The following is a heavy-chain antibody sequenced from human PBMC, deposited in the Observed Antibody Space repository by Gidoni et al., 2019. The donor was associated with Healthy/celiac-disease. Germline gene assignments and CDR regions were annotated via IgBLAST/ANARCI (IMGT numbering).Heavy chain of an antibody. CDR2: ISYDGSNK. CDR3: ARDSPPAAGSFDY. D-gene: IGHD6-13*01. J-gene: IGHJ4*02. Sequence: QVQLVESGGGVVQPGRSLRLSCAASGFTFSSYAMHWVRQAPGKGLEWVAVISYDGSNKYYADSVKGRFTISRDNSKNTLYLQMNSLRAEDTAVYYCARDSPPAAGSFDYWGQGTLVTVSS. V-gene: IGHV3-30*04. CDR1: GFTFSSYA.